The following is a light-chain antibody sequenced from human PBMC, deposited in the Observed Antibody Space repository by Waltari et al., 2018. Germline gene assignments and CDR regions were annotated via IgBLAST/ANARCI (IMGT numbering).Light chain of an antibody. CDR1: SSNIGTNS. V-gene: IGLV1-47*01. J-gene: IGLJ1*01. CDR2: RNK. Sequence: QSVLTQPPSASGTPGQRVTISCSGGSSNIGTNSVDWYRQLPGTAPKLLIFRNKQRPSGVPDRFSGSKSGTSASLAISGLRSEDEADYYCAAWDDSLSGNVFGTGTKVTAL. CDR3: AAWDDSLSGNV.